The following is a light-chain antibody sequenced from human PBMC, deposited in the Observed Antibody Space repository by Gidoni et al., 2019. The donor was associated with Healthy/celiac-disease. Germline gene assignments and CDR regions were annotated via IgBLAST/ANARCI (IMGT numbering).Light chain of an antibody. CDR2: KDS. J-gene: IGLJ2*01. Sequence: SYELTQPPPVSVSPGQTARITCSGDALPKQYAYWYQQKPGQAPVLVIYKDSERPSGIPGRFSCSSSGTTVTLTLSGVQAEDAADYYCQSADRSGTYVVFGGGTKLTVL. CDR3: QSADRSGTYVV. CDR1: ALPKQY. V-gene: IGLV3-25*03.